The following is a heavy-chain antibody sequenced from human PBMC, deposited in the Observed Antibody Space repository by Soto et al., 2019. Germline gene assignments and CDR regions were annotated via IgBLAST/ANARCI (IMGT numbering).Heavy chain of an antibody. CDR1: GLSFSGSA. J-gene: IGHJ6*02. CDR3: TPGPNYAILTDHYYGMDV. D-gene: IGHD3-9*01. V-gene: IGHV3-73*02. Sequence: EVQLVESGGGLVQPGGSLKLSCAASGLSFSGSAMHWVRQASGKGLEWVGRIRSKGNSYATAYAASVKGRFIISRDDSKNTAYLQMNSLKTEDTAVYYCTPGPNYAILTDHYYGMDVWGQGTTVTVSS. CDR2: IRSKGNSYAT.